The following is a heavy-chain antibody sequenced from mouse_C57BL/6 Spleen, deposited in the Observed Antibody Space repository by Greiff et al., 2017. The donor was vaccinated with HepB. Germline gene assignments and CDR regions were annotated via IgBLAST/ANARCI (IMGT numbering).Heavy chain of an antibody. CDR3: ARIYSNYLYYFDY. CDR1: GFSLTSYA. Sequence: QVQLQQSGPGLVAPSQSLSITCTVSGFSLTSYAISWVRQPPGKGLEWLGVIWTGGGTNYNSALKSRLSISKDNSKSQVFLKMNSLQTDDTARYYCARIYSNYLYYFDYWGQGTTLTVSS. V-gene: IGHV2-9-1*01. D-gene: IGHD2-5*01. CDR2: IWTGGGT. J-gene: IGHJ2*01.